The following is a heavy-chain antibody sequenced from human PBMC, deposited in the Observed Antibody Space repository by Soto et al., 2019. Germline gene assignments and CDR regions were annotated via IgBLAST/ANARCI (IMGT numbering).Heavy chain of an antibody. V-gene: IGHV4-61*01. CDR1: GGSVSSGSYY. CDR2: IYYSGST. Sequence: QVQLQESGPGLVKPSETLSLTCTVSGGSVSSGSYYWSWIRQPPGKVLEWIGYIYYSGSTNYNPSLKSRVTISVDTSKNQFSLKLSSVPAAETAVYYCARISGYSYGLPPYFAYWGQGPLVTVSS. J-gene: IGHJ4*02. CDR3: ARISGYSYGLPPYFAY. D-gene: IGHD5-18*01.